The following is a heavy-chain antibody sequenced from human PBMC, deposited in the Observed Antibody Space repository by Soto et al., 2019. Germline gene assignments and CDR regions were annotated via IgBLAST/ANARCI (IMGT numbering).Heavy chain of an antibody. CDR1: GFIFSEYE. D-gene: IGHD2-8*02. CDR3: VRVKLVAVASLFSYYFDS. J-gene: IGHJ4*01. Sequence: GGSLRLSCEVSGFIFSEYEFNWVRQAPGKGLEWVSYIGKNGRDIYDADSVKGRFTISRDDDKSTLYLEMNSLRAEDTAVYYCVRVKLVAVASLFSYYFDSWGQGTLVTVSS. CDR2: IGKNGRDI. V-gene: IGHV3-48*03.